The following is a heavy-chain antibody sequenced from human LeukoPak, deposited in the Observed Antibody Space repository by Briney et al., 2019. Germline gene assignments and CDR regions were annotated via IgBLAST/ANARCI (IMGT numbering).Heavy chain of an antibody. J-gene: IGHJ6*02. CDR3: ARLSRIAAAGAYSYHSMDV. V-gene: IGHV4-59*13. CDR1: GGSINSYY. D-gene: IGHD6-13*01. Sequence: KPSETLSLTCTVSGGSINSYYWSWIRQPPGKRLESIGFVYYSGSINYNPSLKSRVTISVDTSNNQFSLKLSSVTAADTAVYYCARLSRIAAAGAYSYHSMDVRGQGTTVTVSS. CDR2: VYYSGSI.